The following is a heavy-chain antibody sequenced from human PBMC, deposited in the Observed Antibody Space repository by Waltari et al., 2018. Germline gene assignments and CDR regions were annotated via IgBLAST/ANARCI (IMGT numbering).Heavy chain of an antibody. CDR3: ARDRWEQAIDY. J-gene: IGHJ4*02. V-gene: IGHV3-21*01. CDR2: ITRSSRDI. CDR1: GLTLSRYS. D-gene: IGHD1-26*01. Sequence: EVQLVESGGGLVKPGGSLRLSCAASGLTLSRYSMNWVRQAPGKGLDGVSAITRSSRDIYYADSVKGRFTISRDNAKNSLYLQMNSLRAEDTAVYYCARDRWEQAIDYWGQGTLVTVSS.